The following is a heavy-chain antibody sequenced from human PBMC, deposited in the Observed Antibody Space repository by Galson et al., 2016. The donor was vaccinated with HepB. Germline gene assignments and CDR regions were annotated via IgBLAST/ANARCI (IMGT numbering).Heavy chain of an antibody. V-gene: IGHV3-7*01. D-gene: IGHD1-26*01. Sequence: SLRLSCAASGFTFSNYWMSWVRQAPGKGLEWVANIKQDGSEKYYVDSVKGRFSISRDNAKNSLYLQMNSLRAEDTAVYYCARTPALAENTWDPPTWFDTWGQGTLVTVSS. CDR3: ARTPALAENTWDPPTWFDT. CDR2: IKQDGSEK. CDR1: GFTFSNYW. J-gene: IGHJ5*02.